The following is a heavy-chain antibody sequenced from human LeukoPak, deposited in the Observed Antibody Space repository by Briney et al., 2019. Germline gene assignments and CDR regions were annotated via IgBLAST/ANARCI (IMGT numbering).Heavy chain of an antibody. CDR3: AELGITMIGGV. J-gene: IGHJ6*04. CDR1: AFTFSSYT. CDR2: ISSSGSYI. D-gene: IGHD3-10*02. Sequence: GGSLRLSCAASAFTFSSYTMNWVRQAPGKGLEWVSSISSSGSYIYYADSVKGRFTISRDNAKNSLYLQMNSLRAEDTAVYYCAELGITMIGGVWGKGTTVTISS. V-gene: IGHV3-21*01.